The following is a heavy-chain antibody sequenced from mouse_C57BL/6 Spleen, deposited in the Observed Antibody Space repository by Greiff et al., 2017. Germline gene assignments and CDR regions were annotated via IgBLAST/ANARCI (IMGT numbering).Heavy chain of an antibody. D-gene: IGHD2-13*01. Sequence: EVKLMESGGGLVQPGGSLKLSCAASGFTFSDYYMYWVRQTPEKRLEWVAYISNGGGSTYYPDTVKGRFTISRDNAKNTLYLQLSRLKSEDTAMYYCARRDGDFGEYYAMDYWGQRTSVTVSS. CDR1: GFTFSDYY. CDR3: ARRDGDFGEYYAMDY. CDR2: ISNGGGST. V-gene: IGHV5-12*01. J-gene: IGHJ4*01.